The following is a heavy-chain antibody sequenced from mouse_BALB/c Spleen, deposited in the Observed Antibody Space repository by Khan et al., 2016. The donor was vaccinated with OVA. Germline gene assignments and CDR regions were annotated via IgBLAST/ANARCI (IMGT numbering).Heavy chain of an antibody. CDR3: GRGSSRYNDAMDY. D-gene: IGHD1-1*01. CDR1: GYSITSDYA. V-gene: IGHV3-2*02. Sequence: EVQLQESGPGLVKPSQSLSLTCTVTGYSITSDYAWNWIRQFPGNKLEWMGYISASGSTNYNPALKSRISITRDTSKNQFFLQLNSLTTEDTAADYCGRGSSRYNDAMDYWGQGTSVTVSA. J-gene: IGHJ4*01. CDR2: ISASGST.